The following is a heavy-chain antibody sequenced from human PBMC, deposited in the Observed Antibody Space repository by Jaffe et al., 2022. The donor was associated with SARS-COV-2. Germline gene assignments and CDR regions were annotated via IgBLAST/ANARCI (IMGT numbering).Heavy chain of an antibody. CDR1: GFTFDDYA. CDR3: VPNWGRGDFDY. J-gene: IGHJ4*02. CDR2: ISGDGGST. V-gene: IGHV3-43*02. D-gene: IGHD7-27*01. Sequence: EVQLVESGGGVVQPGGSLRLSCAASGFTFDDYAMHWVRQAPGKGLEWVSLISGDGGSTYYADSVKGRFTISRDNSKNSLYLQMNSLRTEDTALYYCVPNWGRGDFDYWGQGTLVTVSS.